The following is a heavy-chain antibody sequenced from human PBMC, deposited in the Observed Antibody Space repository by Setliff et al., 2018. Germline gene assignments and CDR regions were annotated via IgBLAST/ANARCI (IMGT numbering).Heavy chain of an antibody. CDR1: GDSFSSSSSYY. CDR2: IFNSGST. D-gene: IGHD5-12*01. Sequence: SETLSLTCTAPGDSFSSSSSYYWGWIRQPPGKGLEWIGTIFNSGSTFYSPSLKSRVTMSVDTSKNQLSLEVTSVTTADTAVYYCARYQAATMLNYWGQGTLVTVSS. V-gene: IGHV4-39*01. CDR3: ARYQAATMLNY. J-gene: IGHJ4*02.